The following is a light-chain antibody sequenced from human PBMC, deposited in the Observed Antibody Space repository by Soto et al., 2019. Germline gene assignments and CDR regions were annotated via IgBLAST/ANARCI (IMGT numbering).Light chain of an antibody. CDR2: EVS. V-gene: IGLV2-14*01. Sequence: QSALAKPASVSGSPGQSITISCTGTSSDVGGYNYVSWYQQHPGKAPKLMIYEVSNRPSGVSNRFSGSKSGNTASLTISGLQAEDEADYYCSAYTSSSTYVLGTGTKVTVL. CDR3: SAYTSSSTYV. J-gene: IGLJ1*01. CDR1: SSDVGGYNY.